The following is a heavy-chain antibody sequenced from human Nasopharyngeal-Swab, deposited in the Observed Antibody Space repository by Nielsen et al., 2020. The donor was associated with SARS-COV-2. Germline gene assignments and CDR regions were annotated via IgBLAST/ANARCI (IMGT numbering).Heavy chain of an antibody. CDR1: GFTFSSYS. Sequence: GGSLRLSCAASGFTFSSYSMNWVRKAPGKGLEWVSSISSSSSYIYYADSVKGRFTISRDNAKNSLYLQMNSLRAEDTAVYYCARDSQYSSSWYLIDYWGQGTLVTVSS. V-gene: IGHV3-21*01. CDR3: ARDSQYSSSWYLIDY. J-gene: IGHJ4*02. D-gene: IGHD6-13*01. CDR2: ISSSSSYI.